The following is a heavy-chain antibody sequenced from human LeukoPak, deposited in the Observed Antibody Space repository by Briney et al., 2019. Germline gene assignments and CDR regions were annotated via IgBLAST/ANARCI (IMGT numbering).Heavy chain of an antibody. CDR3: ARDGGVATTIYYFDY. CDR1: GYTFTGYY. Sequence: GASVKVSCKASGYTFTGYYMHWVRQAPGQGLEWMGWTNPNSGGTNYAQKFQGRVTMTRDTSISTAYMELSRLRSDDTAVYYCARDGGVATTIYYFDYWGQGTLVTVSS. D-gene: IGHD5-24*01. V-gene: IGHV1-2*02. CDR2: TNPNSGGT. J-gene: IGHJ4*02.